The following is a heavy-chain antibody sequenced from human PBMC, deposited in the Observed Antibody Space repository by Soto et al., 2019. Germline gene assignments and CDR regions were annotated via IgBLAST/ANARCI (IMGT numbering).Heavy chain of an antibody. CDR3: ASYKLELRLMDYYYYGMDV. Sequence: ASVKVSFKASVGTFSSYAISWVRQAPGQGLEWMGGIIPIFGTANYAQKFQGGVTITADESTSTDYMELSSLRSEDTAVYYWASYKLELRLMDYYYYGMDVWGQGTTVTVSS. CDR1: VGTFSSYA. V-gene: IGHV1-69*13. D-gene: IGHD1-7*01. J-gene: IGHJ6*02. CDR2: IIPIFGTA.